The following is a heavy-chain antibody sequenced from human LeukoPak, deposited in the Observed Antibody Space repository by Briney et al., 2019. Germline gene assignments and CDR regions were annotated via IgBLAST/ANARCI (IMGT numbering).Heavy chain of an antibody. CDR1: GGSISSSSYY. J-gene: IGHJ6*03. Sequence: SETLSLTCTVSGGSISSSSYYWGWIRQPPGKGLEWIGSIYYSGSTYYNPSLKSRVTISVDTSKNQFSLKLSSVTAADTAVYYCARAYSSSWYLMDYYYYYMDVWGKGTTVTVSS. V-gene: IGHV4-39*07. D-gene: IGHD6-13*01. CDR3: ARAYSSSWYLMDYYYYYMDV. CDR2: IYYSGST.